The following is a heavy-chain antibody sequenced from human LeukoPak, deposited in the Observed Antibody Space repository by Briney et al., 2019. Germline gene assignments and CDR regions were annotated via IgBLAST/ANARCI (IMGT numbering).Heavy chain of an antibody. V-gene: IGHV3-30*04. CDR2: ISYDGSYD. CDR1: GFTFSSYA. CDR3: ARPLSGYSSSLGY. J-gene: IGHJ4*02. D-gene: IGHD6-6*01. Sequence: GGSLRLSCAASGFTFSSYAMHWVRQAPGKGLEWVAVISYDGSYDYHADSVKGRFTISRDNAKNTLYLQMNSLRAEDTAVYYCARPLSGYSSSLGYWGQGTLVTVSS.